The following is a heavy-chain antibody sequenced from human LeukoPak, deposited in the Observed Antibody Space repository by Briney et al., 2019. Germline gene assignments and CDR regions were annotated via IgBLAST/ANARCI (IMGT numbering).Heavy chain of an antibody. CDR2: IIPIFGTA. D-gene: IGHD5-18*01. V-gene: IGHV1-69*01. CDR1: GGTFSSYA. Sequence: SVKVSCKASGGTFSSYAISWVRQAPGQGLEWMGGIIPIFGTANYAQKFQGRVTITADESTSTAYMELSSLRSEDTAVYYCARYGYSYGQDDFDYWGQGALVTVSS. CDR3: ARYGYSYGQDDFDY. J-gene: IGHJ4*02.